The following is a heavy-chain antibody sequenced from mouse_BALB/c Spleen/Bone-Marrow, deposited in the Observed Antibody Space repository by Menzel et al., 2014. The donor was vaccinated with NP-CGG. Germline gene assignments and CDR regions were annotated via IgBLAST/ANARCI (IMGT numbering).Heavy chain of an antibody. D-gene: IGHD1-1*01. CDR3: ARVYGCFFDV. J-gene: IGHJ1*01. V-gene: IGHV5-6-3*01. Sequence: VQLKESGGGLVQPGVSLKLSCVASGFTFSSYGMSWVRQTPDKRLELVATINNNGGSTYYPDSVKGQFTISRDNAKNTLYLQMSSLKSEDTAMYYCARVYGCFFDV. CDR2: INNNGGST. CDR1: GFTFSSYG.